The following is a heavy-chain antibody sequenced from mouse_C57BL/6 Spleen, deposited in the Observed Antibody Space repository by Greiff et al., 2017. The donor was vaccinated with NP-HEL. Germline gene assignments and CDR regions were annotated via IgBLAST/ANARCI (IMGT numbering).Heavy chain of an antibody. CDR2: IDPSDSDT. V-gene: IGHV1-52*01. J-gene: IGHJ1*03. CDR1: GYTFTSYW. D-gene: IGHD2-5*01. Sequence: QVQLQQSGAELVRPGSSVKLSCKASGYTFTSYWMHWVKQRPIQGLEWIGNIDPSDSDTHYNQKFKDKATLTVDKSSSTAYMQLSSLTSEDSAVYYCARWGHYYSNRYWYFDDWGKGTTVTVSS. CDR3: ARWGHYYSNRYWYFDD.